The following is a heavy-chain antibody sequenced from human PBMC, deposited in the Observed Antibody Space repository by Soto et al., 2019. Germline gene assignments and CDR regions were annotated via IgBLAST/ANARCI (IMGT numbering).Heavy chain of an antibody. CDR1: GGSISSSNW. V-gene: IGHV4-4*02. CDR2: IYHSGST. D-gene: IGHD2-2*01. Sequence: QVQLQESGPGLVKRSGTLSLTCPVSGGSISSSNWWSWVRQPPGKGLEWIGEIYHSGSTNYNPSLKSRVTISVDKSKDQFSLKLSSVTAADTAVYYCARVVGGDCYGMDVWGQGTTVTVSS. CDR3: ARVVGGDCYGMDV. J-gene: IGHJ6*02.